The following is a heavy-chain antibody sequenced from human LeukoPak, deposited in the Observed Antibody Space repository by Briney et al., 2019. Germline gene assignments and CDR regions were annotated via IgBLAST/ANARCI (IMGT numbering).Heavy chain of an antibody. V-gene: IGHV1-46*02. J-gene: IGHJ3*02. CDR2: INPSGGST. Sequence: GASVKVSCKASGYTFNNYGITWVRQAPGQGLEWMGIINPSGGSTSYAQKFQGRVTMTRDTSTSTVYMELSSLRSEDTAVYYCARVYCSSTSCYFCAFDIWGQGTMDTVSS. CDR3: ARVYCSSTSCYFCAFDI. CDR1: GYTFNNYG. D-gene: IGHD2-2*01.